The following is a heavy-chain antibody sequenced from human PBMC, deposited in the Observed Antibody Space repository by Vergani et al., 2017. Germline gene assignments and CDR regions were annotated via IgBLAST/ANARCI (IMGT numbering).Heavy chain of an antibody. J-gene: IGHJ6*03. V-gene: IGHV4-34*01. CDR2: INHSGST. CDR1: GGSFSGYY. Sequence: QVQLQQWGAGLLKPSETLSLTCAVYGGSFSGYYWSWIRQPPGKGLEWSGEINHSGSTNYNPSLKSRATISVDTSKNQFALKLISVTAADTAVYYCARGSLWCGELRPYYYYYYMDVWGKGTTVTVSS. D-gene: IGHD3-10*01. CDR3: ARGSLWCGELRPYYYYYYMDV.